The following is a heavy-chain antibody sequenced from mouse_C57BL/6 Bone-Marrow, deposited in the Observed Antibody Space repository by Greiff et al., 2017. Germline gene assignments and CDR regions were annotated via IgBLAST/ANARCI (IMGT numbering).Heavy chain of an antibody. D-gene: IGHD2-4*01. J-gene: IGHJ2*01. V-gene: IGHV1-69*01. CDR3: ARGTPYDYDNY. CDR2: IDPSDSYT. CDR1: GYTFTSYW. Sequence: QVQLKQPGAELVMPGASVKLSCKASGYTFTSYWMHWVKQRPGQGLEWIGEIDPSDSYTNSNQKFKGKSTLTVDKSSSTAYMQLSSLTSEDSAVYYCARGTPYDYDNYWGQGTTLTVSS.